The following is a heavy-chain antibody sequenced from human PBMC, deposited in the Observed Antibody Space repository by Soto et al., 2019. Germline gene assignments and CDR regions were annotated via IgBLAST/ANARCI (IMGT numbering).Heavy chain of an antibody. J-gene: IGHJ2*01. Sequence: GGSLRLSCAASGFTFSSYAMHWVRQAPGKGLEYVSAISSNGGSTYYADSVKGRFTVSRDNSKNTLYLQMNSLRAEDTAVYNCAKEPVGPDWYFDLWGRGTLVTVS. CDR1: GFTFSSYA. V-gene: IGHV3-64*02. CDR2: ISSNGGST. CDR3: AKEPVGPDWYFDL.